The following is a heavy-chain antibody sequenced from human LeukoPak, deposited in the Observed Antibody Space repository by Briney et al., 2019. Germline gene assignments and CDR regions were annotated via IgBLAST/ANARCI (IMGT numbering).Heavy chain of an antibody. Sequence: SETLSLTCSVSGGSISSGDFYWGWIRQPPGKGLEWIGNIRYTGSTFYKSSLKSRLTISVDTSKNQFSLKLSSVIAADTAVYYCARHRTYDSTDPWGQGILVTVSS. J-gene: IGHJ5*02. CDR2: IRYTGST. CDR3: ARHRTYDSTDP. D-gene: IGHD3-22*01. CDR1: GGSISSGDFY. V-gene: IGHV4-39*01.